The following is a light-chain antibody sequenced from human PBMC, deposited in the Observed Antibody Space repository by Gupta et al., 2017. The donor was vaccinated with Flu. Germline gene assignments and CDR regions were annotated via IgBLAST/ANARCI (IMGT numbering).Light chain of an antibody. J-gene: IGKJ3*01. Sequence: EIVMTQSPATLSVSPGERATLSCRASQSVSSNLAWYQQTPGQAPRLLSSGASTRATGIPASFSGSGSESEFTRPRTGVSSEDCDGDNSQCNFTFGHGTKVDIK. CDR2: GAS. CDR1: QSVSSN. CDR3: QCNFT. V-gene: IGKV3-15*01.